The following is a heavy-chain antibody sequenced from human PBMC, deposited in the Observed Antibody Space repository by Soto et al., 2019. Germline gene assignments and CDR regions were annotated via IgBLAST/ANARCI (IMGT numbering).Heavy chain of an antibody. CDR2: ITSSSSYI. CDR1: GFSFSTYT. CDR3: ASGGRGSYLHSDY. V-gene: IGHV3-21*01. J-gene: IGHJ4*02. Sequence: EVQLVESGGGLVRPGESLRLSCAASGFSFSTYTMKWVRQAPGKGLEWVSSITSSSSYIYYGDSVEGRFTVSRDNAKNSLFLQMNSLRAEDTAVYYCASGGRGSYLHSDYWGQGTLVTVSS. D-gene: IGHD3-16*01.